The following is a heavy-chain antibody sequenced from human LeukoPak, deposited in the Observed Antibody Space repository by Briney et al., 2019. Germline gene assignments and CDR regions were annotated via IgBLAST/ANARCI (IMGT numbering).Heavy chain of an antibody. Sequence: GGSLRLSCAASGFTFSSFPMHWVRQAPGKGLEWVAVISDDGSNKYDADSVKGRFTISRDNSKNTLYMQMSSLRVEDTAVYYCARGGTRGYSGYGPEYWGQGTLVTVSP. J-gene: IGHJ4*02. CDR2: ISDDGSNK. CDR1: GFTFSSFP. D-gene: IGHD5-12*01. V-gene: IGHV3-30-3*01. CDR3: ARGGTRGYSGYGPEY.